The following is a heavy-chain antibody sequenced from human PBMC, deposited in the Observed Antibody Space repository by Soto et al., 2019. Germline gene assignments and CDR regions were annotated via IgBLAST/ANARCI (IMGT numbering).Heavy chain of an antibody. CDR2: IYHSGST. J-gene: IGHJ4*02. CDR3: ARKGIYYGDYEHFDY. Sequence: SETLSLTCAVSGGSISSSNWWSWVRQPPGKGLEWIGEIYHSGSTNYNPSLKSRVTISVDKSKNQFSLKLSSVTAADTAVYYCARKGIYYGDYEHFDYWGQGTLVTSPQ. V-gene: IGHV4-4*02. D-gene: IGHD4-17*01. CDR1: GGSISSSNW.